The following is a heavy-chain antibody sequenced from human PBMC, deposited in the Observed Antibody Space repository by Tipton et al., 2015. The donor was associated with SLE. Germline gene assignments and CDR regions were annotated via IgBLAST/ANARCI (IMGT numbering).Heavy chain of an antibody. D-gene: IGHD6-13*01. CDR1: RGSISSGSYY. Sequence: TLSLTCTVSRGSISSGSYYWSWIRQPAGKGLEWIGRMYTSGSTNYNPSLKSRVTISVDTSKNQFSLKLSSVTAADTAVYYCAREGRIAAATWGFDYWGQGTLVTVSS. CDR3: AREGRIAAATWGFDY. J-gene: IGHJ4*02. V-gene: IGHV4-61*02. CDR2: MYTSGST.